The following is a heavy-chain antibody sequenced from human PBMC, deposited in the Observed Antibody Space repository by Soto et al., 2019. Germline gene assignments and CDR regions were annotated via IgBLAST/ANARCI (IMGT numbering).Heavy chain of an antibody. V-gene: IGHV3-23*01. J-gene: IGHJ6*02. CDR3: AKNGASSKTWYMWYYALDV. CDR1: GFTFSDYA. Sequence: PGGSLRLSCAASGFTFSDYAMTWVRQAPGKGLEWVSGISSSGGNTYYADSVKGRFTITRDNSKNTLSLQMDSLRAEETAVYYCAKNGASSKTWYMWYYALDVWGQGTTVTVSS. CDR2: ISSSGGNT. D-gene: IGHD6-13*01.